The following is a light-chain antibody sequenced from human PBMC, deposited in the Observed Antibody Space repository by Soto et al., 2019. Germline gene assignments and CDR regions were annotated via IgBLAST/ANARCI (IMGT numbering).Light chain of an antibody. V-gene: IGKV1-5*03. J-gene: IGKJ4*01. CDR3: QQYDSYPLT. CDR1: QSINRW. Sequence: DIQMTQSPSTLSASVGDRVTITCRASQSINRWVAWYQQKPGKAPKILIYKASSLESGVPLRFSGSGSGTEFALTIISLQPDDFATYHCQQYDSYPLTFGGGTKVEMK. CDR2: KAS.